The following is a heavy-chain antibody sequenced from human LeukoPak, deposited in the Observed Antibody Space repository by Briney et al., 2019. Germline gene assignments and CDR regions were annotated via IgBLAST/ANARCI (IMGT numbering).Heavy chain of an antibody. CDR2: NYYSGST. Sequence: SETLSLTCTVSGGSISSGGYYWSWIRQHPGKGLEWIGYNYYSGSTYYNPSLKSRVTISVDTSKNQFSLKLSSVTAADTAVYYCAAHHTAMVMGYWGQGTLVTVSS. J-gene: IGHJ4*02. V-gene: IGHV4-31*03. CDR1: GGSISSGGYY. D-gene: IGHD5-18*01. CDR3: AAHHTAMVMGY.